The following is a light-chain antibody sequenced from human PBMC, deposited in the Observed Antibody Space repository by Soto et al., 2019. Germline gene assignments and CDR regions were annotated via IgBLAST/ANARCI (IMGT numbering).Light chain of an antibody. CDR2: DVN. V-gene: IGLV2-14*03. Sequence: QSALTQPASVSGSPGQSITISCTGTSSDVGGYNYVSWYQHHPGKAPKLMIYDVNNRPSGISNRFSGSKSGNTASLTISGLQAEVEADYYCSSYTSSNTWVFGGGTKVTVL. CDR1: SSDVGGYNY. CDR3: SSYTSSNTWV. J-gene: IGLJ3*02.